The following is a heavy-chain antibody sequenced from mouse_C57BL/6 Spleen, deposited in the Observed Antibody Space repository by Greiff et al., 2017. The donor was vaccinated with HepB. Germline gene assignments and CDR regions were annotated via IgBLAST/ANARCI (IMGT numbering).Heavy chain of an antibody. V-gene: IGHV1-63*01. Sequence: QVQLKESGAELVRPGTSVKMSCKASGYTFTNYWIGWAKQRPGHGLEWIGDIYPGGGYTNYNEKFKGKATLTADKSSSTAYMQFSSLTSEDSAIYYCARSPSTWAMDYWGQGTSVTVSS. CDR2: IYPGGGYT. CDR3: ARSPSTWAMDY. CDR1: GYTFTNYW. J-gene: IGHJ4*01. D-gene: IGHD1-1*01.